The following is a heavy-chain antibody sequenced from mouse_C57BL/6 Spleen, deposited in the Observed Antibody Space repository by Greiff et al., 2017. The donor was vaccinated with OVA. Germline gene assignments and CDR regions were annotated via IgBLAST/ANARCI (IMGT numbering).Heavy chain of an antibody. Sequence: VQLVEPGPGLVAPSQSLSISCTASGFSLTSYAISWVRQPPGKGLEWLGVIWPGGGTNYNSALKSRLSISKDNSKSQVFLKMNSLQTDDTARYYCARSTVGDAMDYWGQGTSVTVSS. CDR3: ARSTVGDAMDY. V-gene: IGHV2-9-1*01. CDR2: IWPGGGT. D-gene: IGHD1-1*01. J-gene: IGHJ4*01. CDR1: GFSLTSYA.